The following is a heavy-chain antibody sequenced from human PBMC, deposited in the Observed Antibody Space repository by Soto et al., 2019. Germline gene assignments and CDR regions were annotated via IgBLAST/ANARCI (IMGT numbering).Heavy chain of an antibody. CDR2: IYCSGST. CDR1: GGSISSGDYY. Sequence: PSATLSITCTVSGGSISSGDYYWSWIRQPPGKGLEWIGYIYCSGSTYYNPSLKSRVTISVDTSKNQFSLKLSSVTPADTAVYYCAKEPFSITIFGVSGMAVWGQGTTVTVSS. V-gene: IGHV4-30-4*01. CDR3: AKEPFSITIFGVSGMAV. D-gene: IGHD3-3*01. J-gene: IGHJ6*02.